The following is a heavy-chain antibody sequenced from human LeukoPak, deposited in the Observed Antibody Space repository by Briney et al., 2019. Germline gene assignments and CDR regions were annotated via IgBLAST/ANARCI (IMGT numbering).Heavy chain of an antibody. CDR2: IRSKAYGGTT. J-gene: IGHJ6*02. V-gene: IGHV3-49*04. CDR1: GFTFDDHA. CDR3: SRGPIPLWLHNGIDV. Sequence: GGSLRLSCTASGFTFDDHAMSWVRQAPGEGLEWVGFIRSKAYGGTTEYAACVKGRFNISREDSKSIAYLQKNSLKTEDTAVYYCSRGPIPLWLHNGIDVWGQGTTVIVSS. D-gene: IGHD5-18*01.